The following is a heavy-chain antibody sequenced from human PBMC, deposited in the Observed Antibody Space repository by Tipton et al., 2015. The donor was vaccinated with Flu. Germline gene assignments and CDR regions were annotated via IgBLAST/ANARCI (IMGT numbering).Heavy chain of an antibody. V-gene: IGHV3-7*04. Sequence: LSCAASGFTFTTYWMNWVRQAPGKGLEWVANINQDGSDKYYVDSVKGRFTISRDNAQKSVFLEMNNLRVEDTAVYYCVRAVGSSGAYWGQGALVTVSS. D-gene: IGHD3-10*01. CDR1: GFTFTTYW. J-gene: IGHJ4*02. CDR3: VRAVGSSGAY. CDR2: INQDGSDK.